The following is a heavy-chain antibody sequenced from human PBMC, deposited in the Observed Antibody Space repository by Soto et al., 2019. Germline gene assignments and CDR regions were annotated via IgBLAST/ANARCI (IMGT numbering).Heavy chain of an antibody. D-gene: IGHD4-4*01. CDR3: ARDPQRGDGYSFDH. V-gene: IGHV3-11*01. CDR2: ISSRGTTV. Sequence: QVQLVESGGALANPGGSLTLSCAASGLTFSDYYMSWFRQAPGKGPEWVSYISSRGTTVYYADSVKGRFTISRDNAKNPLFLQMSSLRAADTAVYYCARDPQRGDGYSFDHWGEGTLVSVSS. J-gene: IGHJ4*02. CDR1: GLTFSDYY.